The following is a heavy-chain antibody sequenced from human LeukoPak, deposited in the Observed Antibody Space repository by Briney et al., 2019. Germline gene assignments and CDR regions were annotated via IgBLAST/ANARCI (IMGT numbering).Heavy chain of an antibody. CDR3: GTLDGTGVGGLGPQLDY. V-gene: IGHV4-38-2*01. CDR1: GYSISSGYY. CDR2: IYHSGST. D-gene: IGHD7-27*01. Sequence: SETLSLTCAVSGYSISSGYYWGGIRPPPGKGLEWMGSIYHSGSTYYNPSLKSRVTISVDTSKNHFSLKLSSVTASDTAGYYCGTLDGTGVGGLGPQLDYCGQGTLVTVSS. J-gene: IGHJ4*02.